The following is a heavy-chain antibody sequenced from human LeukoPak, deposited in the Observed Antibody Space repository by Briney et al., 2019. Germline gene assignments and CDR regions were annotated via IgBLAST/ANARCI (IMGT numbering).Heavy chain of an antibody. CDR2: ISYSGTT. V-gene: IGHV4-59*01. Sequence: ETLSLTCTVSCGSISSYYRSWIRQPPGKGLEWIGYISYSGTTNYNPSLKSRVTISLDTSKNQFSLKLSSVTAADTAVYYCARDNIDSSTISYYFDYWGQGTLVTVSS. CDR3: ARDNIDSSTISYYFDY. D-gene: IGHD2-2*01. CDR1: CGSISSYY. J-gene: IGHJ4*02.